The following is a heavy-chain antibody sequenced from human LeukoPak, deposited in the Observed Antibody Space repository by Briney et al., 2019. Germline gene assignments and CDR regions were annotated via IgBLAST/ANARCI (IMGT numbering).Heavy chain of an antibody. J-gene: IGHJ4*02. CDR3: AKRGSSWSYFDY. V-gene: IGHV3-23*01. D-gene: IGHD6-13*01. Sequence: GGSLRLSCAASGFTFSDYAMTWVRQAPGKGLQWVSLISDSGGSTYYADSVKGRFTVSRDNSKATLYLQMNSLRADDTAVYFCAKRGSSWSYFDYWGQGILVTVSS. CDR2: ISDSGGST. CDR1: GFTFSDYA.